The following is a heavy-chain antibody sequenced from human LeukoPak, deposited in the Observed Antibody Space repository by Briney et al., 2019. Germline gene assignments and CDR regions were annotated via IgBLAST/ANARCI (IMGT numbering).Heavy chain of an antibody. V-gene: IGHV7-4-1*02. CDR3: AIHPSDSSGYFSY. Sequence: ASVKVSCKASGYTFNSCAINWVRQAPGQGLEYMGWIDTKTGNPTYAQGFTGRFVFSLDTSVSTAYLQISSLKAEDTAVYYCAIHPSDSSGYFSYWGQGALVTVSS. J-gene: IGHJ4*02. CDR1: GYTFNSCA. D-gene: IGHD3-22*01. CDR2: IDTKTGNP.